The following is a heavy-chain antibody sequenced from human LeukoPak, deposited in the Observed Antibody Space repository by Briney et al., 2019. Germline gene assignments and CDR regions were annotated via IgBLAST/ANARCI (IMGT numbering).Heavy chain of an antibody. CDR3: ARHPAYCSGDC. D-gene: IGHD2-15*01. J-gene: IGHJ4*02. Sequence: ASVKVSCKASGYTFTSYFIHWVRQAPGQGLEWMGIINPGTGGTTYAQNSQGRVTMTSDTSTSTAYMELTSLRSDDTAVYYCARHPAYCSGDCWGQGTLVTVSS. V-gene: IGHV1-46*01. CDR2: INPGTGGT. CDR1: GYTFTSYF.